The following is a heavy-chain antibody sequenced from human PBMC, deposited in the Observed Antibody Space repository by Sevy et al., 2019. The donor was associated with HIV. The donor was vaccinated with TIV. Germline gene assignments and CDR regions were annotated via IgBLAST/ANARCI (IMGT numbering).Heavy chain of an antibody. Sequence: GESLKISCKGSGYSFTSHWIGWVRHMPGKGLEWMGIIFPDDSDTRCSPSFQGQVPFSADKSISTAYLQWSSLKASDTAMYYCATSRSGYFDSSGYYIYWGQGTLVTVSS. J-gene: IGHJ4*02. CDR1: GYSFTSHW. D-gene: IGHD3-22*01. V-gene: IGHV5-51*01. CDR2: IFPDDSDT. CDR3: ATSRSGYFDSSGYYIY.